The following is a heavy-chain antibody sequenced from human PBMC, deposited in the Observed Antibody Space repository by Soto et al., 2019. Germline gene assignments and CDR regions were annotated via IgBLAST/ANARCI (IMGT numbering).Heavy chain of an antibody. CDR1: GFTFSSYA. J-gene: IGHJ5*02. V-gene: IGHV3-23*01. D-gene: IGHD3-9*01. CDR2: ISGSGGST. CDR3: AKIAYYDILTGSRKYNWFDP. Sequence: VGSLRLSCAASGFTFSSYAMSWVRQAPGKGLEWVSAISGSGGSTYYADSVKGRFTISRDNSKNTLYLQMNSLRAEDTAVYYCAKIAYYDILTGSRKYNWFDPWGQGTLVTVSS.